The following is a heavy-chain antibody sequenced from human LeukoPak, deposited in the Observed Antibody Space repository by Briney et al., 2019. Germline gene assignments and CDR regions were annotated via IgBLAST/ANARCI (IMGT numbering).Heavy chain of an antibody. J-gene: IGHJ4*02. V-gene: IGHV3-43*01. Sequence: PSGGSLRLSCAASGFTFDRFTIHWVRQTPGKGLEWVSLIKRRGHTFYADSVKGRFTISRDNSRNSVFLQMNSLRPEDTALYHCAKEVDCPSDCLFFHSWGQGTLVTVSP. CDR3: AKEVDCPSDCLFFHS. D-gene: IGHD2-21*02. CDR1: GFTFDRFT. CDR2: IKRRGHT.